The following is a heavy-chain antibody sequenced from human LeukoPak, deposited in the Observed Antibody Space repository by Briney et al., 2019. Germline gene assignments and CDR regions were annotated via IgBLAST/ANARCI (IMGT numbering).Heavy chain of an antibody. J-gene: IGHJ5*02. CDR3: AKGGYTTWFDP. CDR1: GFPFSSYA. D-gene: IGHD2-15*01. V-gene: IGHV3-23*01. CDR2: VSGSGGTT. Sequence: GGSLRLSCAASGFPFSSYATSWVRRAPGKGLEWVSAVSGSGGTTYYADSVKGRFTISRDNSKNTLYLQMNSLRAEDTAVYYCAKGGYTTWFDPWGQGTLVTVSP.